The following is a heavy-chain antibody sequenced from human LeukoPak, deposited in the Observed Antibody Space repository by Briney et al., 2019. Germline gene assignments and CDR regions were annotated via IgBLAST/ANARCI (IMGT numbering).Heavy chain of an antibody. D-gene: IGHD3-22*01. CDR1: GLTFSSYG. V-gene: IGHV3-23*01. J-gene: IGHJ4*02. CDR3: AKIFYYDNSGPGYYFDY. Sequence: PGGSLRLSCAATGLTFSSYGMSWVRQAPGKGLEWVSAISGSGGSTYYADSVKGRFTISRDNSKNTLYLQMNSLRAEDTAVYYCAKIFYYDNSGPGYYFDYWGQGTLVTVSS. CDR2: ISGSGGST.